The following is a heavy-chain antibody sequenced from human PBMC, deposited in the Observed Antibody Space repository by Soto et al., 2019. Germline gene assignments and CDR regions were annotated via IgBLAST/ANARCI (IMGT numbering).Heavy chain of an antibody. V-gene: IGHV4-39*01. CDR2: IYHSGSP. Sequence: QLQLQESGPGLVKPSETLSLTCTVSGGSVSSSSYYWGWIRQPPGKGLEWIGSIYHSGSPYYNPSLNSQVTISVDTSKNQFSLKLSSVTAADTAVYYCARHRSGSYWHGYYGMDVWGQGTTVTVSS. D-gene: IGHD3-10*01. CDR1: GGSVSSSSYY. J-gene: IGHJ6*02. CDR3: ARHRSGSYWHGYYGMDV.